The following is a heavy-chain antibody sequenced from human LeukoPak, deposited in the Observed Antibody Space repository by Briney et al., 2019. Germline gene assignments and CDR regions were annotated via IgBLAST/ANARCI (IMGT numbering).Heavy chain of an antibody. J-gene: IGHJ5*02. CDR1: GGSFSGYY. Sequence: PSETPSHTCAVYGGSFSGYYWSWIRQPPGKGLEWIGEINHSGSTNYNPSLKSRVTISVDTSKNQFSLKLSSVTAADTAVYYCARGDPDFDPWGQGTLVTVSS. CDR3: ARGDPDFDP. CDR2: INHSGST. D-gene: IGHD1-14*01. V-gene: IGHV4-34*01.